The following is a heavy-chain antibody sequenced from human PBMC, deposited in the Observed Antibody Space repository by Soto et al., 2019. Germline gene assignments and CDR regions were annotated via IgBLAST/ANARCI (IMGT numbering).Heavy chain of an antibody. CDR1: GGSVSSYY. D-gene: IGHD5-18*01. V-gene: IGHV4-59*08. Sequence: SETLSLTCTVSGGSVSSYYWSWIRQSPEKGLEWIGYIYYSGSTNYNPSLKSRVTISVDTSKNQFSLKLSSVTAADTAVYYCARRDTAMGLYYYYGMDVWGQGTTVTVSS. CDR2: IYYSGST. J-gene: IGHJ6*02. CDR3: ARRDTAMGLYYYYGMDV.